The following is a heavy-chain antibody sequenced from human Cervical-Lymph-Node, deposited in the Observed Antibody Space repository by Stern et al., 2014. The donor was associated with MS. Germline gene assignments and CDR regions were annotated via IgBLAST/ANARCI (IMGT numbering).Heavy chain of an antibody. D-gene: IGHD3-22*01. CDR3: ASGGPNYDSSGYYYFDY. Sequence: MQLVESGPGLVKPSQTLSLTCSVSGVSISSGGYYWSWIRQYPGKGLEWIGYIYHSGSTYYHPSLKSRVAISLDTTKNQFSLKLSSVTAADTAVYYCASGGPNYDSSGYYYFDYWGQGTLVTVSS. J-gene: IGHJ4*02. CDR1: GVSISSGGYY. CDR2: IYHSGST. V-gene: IGHV4-31*03.